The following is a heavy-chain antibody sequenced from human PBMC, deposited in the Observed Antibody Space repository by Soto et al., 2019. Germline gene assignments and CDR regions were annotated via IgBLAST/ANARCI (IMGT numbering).Heavy chain of an antibody. CDR1: GGTFSSYA. J-gene: IGHJ4*02. CDR3: ASRGYSGYDTFDY. V-gene: IGHV1-69*13. CDR2: IIPIFGTA. D-gene: IGHD5-12*01. Sequence: SVKVSCKASGGTFSSYAISWVRQAPGQGLEWMGGIIPIFGTANYAQKFQGRVTITADESTSTAYMELSSLRSEDTAVYYRASRGYSGYDTFDYWGQGTLVTVSS.